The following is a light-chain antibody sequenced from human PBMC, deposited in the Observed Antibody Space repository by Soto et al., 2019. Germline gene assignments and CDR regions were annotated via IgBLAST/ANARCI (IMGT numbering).Light chain of an antibody. V-gene: IGLV2-14*01. CDR1: SSDIGTYKY. J-gene: IGLJ1*01. CDR3: SSYTGSSTPYV. Sequence: QSVLTQPASVSGSPGQSITISCTGTSSDIGTYKYVSWYQHPPGKAPKLMIYEVSNRPSGVSNRFSGSKSGNTASLTISGLQAEDEADYYCSSYTGSSTPYVFGSGTKAPS. CDR2: EVS.